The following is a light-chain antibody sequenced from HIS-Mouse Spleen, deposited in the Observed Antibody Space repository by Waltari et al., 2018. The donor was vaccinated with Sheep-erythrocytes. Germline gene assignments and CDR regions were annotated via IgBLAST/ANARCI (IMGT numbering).Light chain of an antibody. CDR3: CSYAGSSTPWV. Sequence: ASPGQSITISCTGTSSDVGSYNLVSWYQQHPGKAPKLMIYEGSKRPSGVSNRFSGSKSGNTASLTISGLQAEDEADYYCCSYAGSSTPWVFGGGTKL. V-gene: IGLV2-23*01. J-gene: IGLJ3*02. CDR1: SSDVGSYNL. CDR2: EGS.